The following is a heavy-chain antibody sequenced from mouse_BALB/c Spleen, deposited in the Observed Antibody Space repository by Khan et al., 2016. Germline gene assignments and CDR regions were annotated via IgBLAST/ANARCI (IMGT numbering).Heavy chain of an antibody. D-gene: IGHD1-2*01. V-gene: IGHV3-2*02. Sequence: EVQLQESGPGLVKPSQSLSLTCTVTGYSITSGYGWNWIRQFPGNKLEWMGYISYSGSTNYNPSLKSRISITRDTSKKQFFLQLNSVNTEDTATYYCARTARIKYWGQGTTLTVSS. CDR1: GYSITSGYG. CDR2: ISYSGST. J-gene: IGHJ2*01. CDR3: ARTARIKY.